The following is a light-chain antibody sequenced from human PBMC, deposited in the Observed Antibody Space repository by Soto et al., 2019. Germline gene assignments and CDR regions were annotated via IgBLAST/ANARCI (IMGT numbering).Light chain of an antibody. CDR3: QHYNSYPVT. V-gene: IGKV1-5*03. J-gene: IGKJ4*01. Sequence: DIPMTQSPSTLYASVGDRVTITCRASQTISSWLAWYQQKPGKAPKFLIYKASNLESGVPSRFSGSGSGTEFTLTISSLQPDDFATYYCQHYNSYPVTFGGGTKVEIK. CDR2: KAS. CDR1: QTISSW.